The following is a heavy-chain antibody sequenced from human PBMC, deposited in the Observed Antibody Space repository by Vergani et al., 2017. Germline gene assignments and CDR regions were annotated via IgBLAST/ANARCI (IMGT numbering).Heavy chain of an antibody. CDR2: ISAYNGNT. V-gene: IGHV1-18*04. CDR1: GYTFTRYG. Sequence: QVQLVQSGAEVKKPGASVKVSCKASGYTFTRYGISWVRQAPGQGLEWMGWISAYNGNTNYAQKLQGRVTMTTDTSTSTAYIELRSLGTDDTAVYYCGRDPTIVEVAAASYWYYYYGMDVWGQGTTVTVSS. D-gene: IGHD2-2*01. J-gene: IGHJ6*02. CDR3: GRDPTIVEVAAASYWYYYYGMDV.